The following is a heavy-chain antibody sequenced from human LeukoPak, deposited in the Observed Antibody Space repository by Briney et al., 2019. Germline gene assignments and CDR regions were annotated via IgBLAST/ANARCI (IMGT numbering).Heavy chain of an antibody. CDR3: ARLWDSSSSLDY. J-gene: IGHJ4*02. V-gene: IGHV4-59*08. D-gene: IGHD6-6*01. CDR1: GGSISSYY. CDR2: IYYSGGT. Sequence: PSETLSLTCTVSGGSISSYYWTWIRQPPGKGLGLEWIGYIYYSGGTNYNPSFKSRVTISIDTSKNQVSLKLSSVTAADTAVYYCARLWDSSSSLDYWGQGTLVTVSS.